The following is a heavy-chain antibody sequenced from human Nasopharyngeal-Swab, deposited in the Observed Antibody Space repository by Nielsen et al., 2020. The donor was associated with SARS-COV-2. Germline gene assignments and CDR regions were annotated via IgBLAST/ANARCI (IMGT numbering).Heavy chain of an antibody. J-gene: IGHJ3*02. CDR1: GGSFSGYY. CDR3: ARNSGWYEDALDI. CDR2: INHSGST. D-gene: IGHD6-19*01. V-gene: IGHV4-34*01. Sequence: SETLSLTCAVYGGSFSGYYWSWIRQPPGKGLEWIGEINHSGSTNYNPSLKSRVTISVDTSKNQFSLKLSSVTAADTAVYYCARNSGWYEDALDIWGQGTMVTVSS.